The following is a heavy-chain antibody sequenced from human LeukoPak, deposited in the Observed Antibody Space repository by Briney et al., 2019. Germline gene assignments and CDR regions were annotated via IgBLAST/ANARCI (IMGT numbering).Heavy chain of an antibody. CDR2: ITSSASYR. D-gene: IGHD5-12*01. Sequence: PGGSLSLSCAASGFTFSNYAVSWVRQAPGKGLEWVSSITSSASYRYHSDSVKGRFTISRDNAKNSLYLQMNSLRVEDTAVYYCASENIVGTSGALFDYWGQGTLVTVSS. CDR3: ASENIVGTSGALFDY. J-gene: IGHJ4*02. V-gene: IGHV3-21*01. CDR1: GFTFSNYA.